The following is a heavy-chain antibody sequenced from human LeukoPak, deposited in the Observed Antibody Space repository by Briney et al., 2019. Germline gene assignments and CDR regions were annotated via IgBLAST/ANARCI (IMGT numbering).Heavy chain of an antibody. CDR1: GGSISSYY. Sequence: SETLSLTCTVSGGSISSYYWSWIRQPPGKGLEWIGYIYYSGSTNYNPSPKSRVTISVDTSKNQFSLKLSSVTAADTAVYYCARGGSLNPYNWFDPWGRGTLVTVSS. J-gene: IGHJ5*02. CDR2: IYYSGST. D-gene: IGHD6-13*01. CDR3: ARGGSLNPYNWFDP. V-gene: IGHV4-59*01.